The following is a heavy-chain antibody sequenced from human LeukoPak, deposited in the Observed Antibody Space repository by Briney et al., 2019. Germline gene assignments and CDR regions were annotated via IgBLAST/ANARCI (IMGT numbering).Heavy chain of an antibody. V-gene: IGHV3-74*01. J-gene: IGHJ4*02. CDR2: INSDGSST. CDR3: AGDFGELLPLDY. CDR1: GFTFSSYW. Sequence: GGSLRLSCAASGFTFSSYWMHWVRQAPGKGLVWVSRINSDGSSTSYADSVKGRFTISRDNAKNTLYLQMNSLRAEDTAVYYCAGDFGELLPLDYWGQGTLVTVSS. D-gene: IGHD3-10*01.